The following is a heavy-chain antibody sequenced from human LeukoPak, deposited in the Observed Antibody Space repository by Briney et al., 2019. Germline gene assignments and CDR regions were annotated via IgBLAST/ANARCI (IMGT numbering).Heavy chain of an antibody. CDR2: IIPIFGTA. CDR1: GGTFSSYA. D-gene: IGHD6-13*01. CDR3: ARYSSSWTYYYYYGMDV. V-gene: IGHV1-69*13. J-gene: IGHJ6*02. Sequence: SVKVSCKASGGTFSSYAINWVRQAPGQGLEWMGGIIPIFGTANYAQKFQGRVTITADESTSTAYMELGSLRSEDTAVYYCARYSSSWTYYYYYGMDVWGQGTTVTVSS.